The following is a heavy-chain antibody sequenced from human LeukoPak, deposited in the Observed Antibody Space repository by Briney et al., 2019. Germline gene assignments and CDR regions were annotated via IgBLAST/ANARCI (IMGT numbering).Heavy chain of an antibody. Sequence: PGGSLRLSCAASGFTFSSYAMSWVRQAPGKGLEWVSTISGSGDSTYYADSVKGRFTISRENSKNTLYLQMDSLRAEDTAIYYCAKRIVDSSGYLRYFQHWGQGTLVTVSS. V-gene: IGHV3-23*01. CDR3: AKRIVDSSGYLRYFQH. CDR1: GFTFSSYA. J-gene: IGHJ1*01. D-gene: IGHD3-22*01. CDR2: ISGSGDST.